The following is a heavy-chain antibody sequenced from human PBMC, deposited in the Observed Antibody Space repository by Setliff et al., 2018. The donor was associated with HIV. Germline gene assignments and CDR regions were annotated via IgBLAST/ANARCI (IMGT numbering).Heavy chain of an antibody. J-gene: IGHJ3*01. CDR1: GFTFDDYA. CDR2: VSWNSGSGSV. Sequence: PGGSLRLSCAASGFTFDDYAMYWVRQTPGKGLEWVSSVSWNSGSGSVDYADSVKGRFTISRDNVKNSVSLQMTSLRVEDTAVYYCARAKECSVPGGCWHEAFDVWGHGTTVTVSS. V-gene: IGHV3-9*01. D-gene: IGHD2-8*02. CDR3: ARAKECSVPGGCWHEAFDV.